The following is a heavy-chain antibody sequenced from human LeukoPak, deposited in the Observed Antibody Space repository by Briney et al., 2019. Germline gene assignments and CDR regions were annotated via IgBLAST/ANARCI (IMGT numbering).Heavy chain of an antibody. V-gene: IGHV3-7*01. CDR2: IKQDGSEK. CDR1: GFTFSSYW. D-gene: IGHD2-21*02. J-gene: IGHJ4*02. CDR3: ARDASYCGGDCYVQYYFDY. Sequence: GGSLRLSCAASGFTFSSYWMSWVRQAPGKGLEWVANIKQDGSEKYYVDSVKGRFTISRDNAKNSLYLQMNSLRAEDTAVYYCARDASYCGGDCYVQYYFDYWGQGTLVTVSS.